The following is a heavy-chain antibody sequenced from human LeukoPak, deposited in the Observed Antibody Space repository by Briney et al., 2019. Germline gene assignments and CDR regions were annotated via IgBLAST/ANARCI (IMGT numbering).Heavy chain of an antibody. V-gene: IGHV4-61*02. CDR1: GNSISSGDYY. CDR3: ARTYYDSSGYEGDAFDI. CDR2: IYTSGST. D-gene: IGHD3-22*01. J-gene: IGHJ3*02. Sequence: SGTLSLTCTVSGNSISSGDYYWSWIRQPAGKGLEWIGRIYTSGSTNYNPSLKSRVTISVDTSKNQFSLKLSSVTAADTAVYYCARTYYDSSGYEGDAFDIWGQGTMVTVSS.